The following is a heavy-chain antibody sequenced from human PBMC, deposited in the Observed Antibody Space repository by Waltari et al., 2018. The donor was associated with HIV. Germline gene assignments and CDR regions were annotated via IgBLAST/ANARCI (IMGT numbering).Heavy chain of an antibody. Sequence: QVQLVQSGATLKEPGASVKVSCKTSGYTFREYDVNWVWQTTGQGLEWMGWMNSDSVSTGYAQEVKRRVNMTRDTSTWIVSNELTSLSLHDTGVYYCTVSHRGAVFADHWGQGTQVTVSS. CDR3: TVSHRGAVFADH. J-gene: IGHJ1*01. V-gene: IGHV1-8*01. CDR1: GYTFREYD. D-gene: IGHD3-3*01. CDR2: MNSDSVST.